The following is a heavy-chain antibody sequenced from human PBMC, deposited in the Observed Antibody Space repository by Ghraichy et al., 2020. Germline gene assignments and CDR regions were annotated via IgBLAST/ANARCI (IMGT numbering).Heavy chain of an antibody. CDR3: APLGAITDAFDI. Sequence: LSLTCAASGFRFSDSAMHWVRQASGRGLEWVGRIKVKADNYATEYGASVRGRFTISRDDSKNTAYLQMNSLEIEDTAVYFCAPLGAITDAFDIWGQGTMVTVSS. V-gene: IGHV3-73*01. D-gene: IGHD2-21*01. CDR2: IKVKADNYAT. CDR1: GFRFSDSA. J-gene: IGHJ3*02.